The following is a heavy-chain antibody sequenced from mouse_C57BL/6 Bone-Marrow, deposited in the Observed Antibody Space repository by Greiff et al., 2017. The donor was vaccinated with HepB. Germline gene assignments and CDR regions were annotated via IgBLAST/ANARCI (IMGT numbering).Heavy chain of an antibody. V-gene: IGHV1-4*01. CDR1: GYTFTSYT. Sequence: QVQLQQSGAELARPGASVKMSCKASGYTFTSYTMHWVKQRPGQGLEWIGYINPSSGYTKYNQKFKDKATLTADKSSSTAYMQLRSLTSEDSAVYYCARWDWDDYAMDYWGQGTSVTVSS. CDR2: INPSSGYT. CDR3: ARWDWDDYAMDY. D-gene: IGHD4-1*01. J-gene: IGHJ4*01.